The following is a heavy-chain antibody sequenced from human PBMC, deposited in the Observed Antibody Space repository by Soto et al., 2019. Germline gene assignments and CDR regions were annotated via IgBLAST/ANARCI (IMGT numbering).Heavy chain of an antibody. CDR3: ARAGYSYGDSVGGYFQH. CDR2: ISTYNGNT. Sequence: ASLKVSCKASGYTFSDYGINWVRQAPGQGLEWMGWISTYNGNTKYSQKFQGRVSMTTDTSTSTAYTELSSLRPEDTAMYYCARAGYSYGDSVGGYFQHWGQGYPVTVYS. CDR1: GYTFSDYG. V-gene: IGHV1-18*04. D-gene: IGHD5-18*01. J-gene: IGHJ1*01.